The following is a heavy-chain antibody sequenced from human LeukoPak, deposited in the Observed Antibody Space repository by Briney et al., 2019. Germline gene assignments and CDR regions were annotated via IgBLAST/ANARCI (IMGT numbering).Heavy chain of an antibody. Sequence: SETLSLTCTVSGGSISSYYWSWIRQPPGKGLEWIGYIYYSGSTNYNPSLKSRVTIAVDTSKHQFSLKLSSVTAADTAVYYCARQGYSSGPFDYWGQGTLVTVSS. V-gene: IGHV4-59*08. CDR2: IYYSGST. CDR3: ARQGYSSGPFDY. D-gene: IGHD6-19*01. J-gene: IGHJ4*02. CDR1: GGSISSYY.